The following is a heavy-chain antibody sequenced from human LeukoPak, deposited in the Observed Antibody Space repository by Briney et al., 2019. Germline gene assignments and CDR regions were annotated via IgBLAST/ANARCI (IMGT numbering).Heavy chain of an antibody. J-gene: IGHJ4*02. CDR2: ISSSGSPT. Sequence: PGGSLRLSCVVSRFTCGNEEMNWLRQTPGKGMEWVAYISSSGSPTHYGESVKGRFTISRDNAKNSLYLQMNSLRTEDTGVYYCARGGNDAPFDYWGQGALVAVSS. CDR1: RFTCGNEE. D-gene: IGHD1-1*01. CDR3: ARGGNDAPFDY. V-gene: IGHV3-48*03.